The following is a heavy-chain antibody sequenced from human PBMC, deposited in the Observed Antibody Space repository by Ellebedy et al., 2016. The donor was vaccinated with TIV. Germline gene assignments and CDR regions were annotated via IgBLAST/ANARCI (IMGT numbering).Heavy chain of an antibody. CDR1: GGSLSSHF. D-gene: IGHD3-16*01. J-gene: IGHJ5*02. CDR2: IYHTGFT. Sequence: MPGGSLRLSCTASGGSLSSHFWSWIRQPPRKGLEWIGRIYHTGFTNYSPSLKSRVTMSIDTSKNQISLQLSSVTAADTAVYYCVRGTGDNMIGLKGWFDPWGQGTLVTVSS. V-gene: IGHV4-59*11. CDR3: VRGTGDNMIGLKGWFDP.